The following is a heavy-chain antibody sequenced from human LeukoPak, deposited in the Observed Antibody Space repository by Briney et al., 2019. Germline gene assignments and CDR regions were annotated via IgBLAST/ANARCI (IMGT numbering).Heavy chain of an antibody. V-gene: IGHV3-7*01. CDR2: IKQDGNEK. D-gene: IGHD1-26*01. Sequence: GGSLRLSCAASGFTFSSYWMSWVRQAPGKGLEWVANIKQDGNEKYYVDSVKGRFTISRDNAKNSLYLQLNSVRAEDTAVYYCARVRTSGSRREYYYHYYMDVWGKGTTVTVSS. CDR1: GFTFSSYW. J-gene: IGHJ6*03. CDR3: ARVRTSGSRREYYYHYYMDV.